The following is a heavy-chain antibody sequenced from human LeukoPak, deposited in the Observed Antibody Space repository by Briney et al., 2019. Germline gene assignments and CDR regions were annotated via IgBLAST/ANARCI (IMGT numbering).Heavy chain of an antibody. J-gene: IGHJ4*02. D-gene: IGHD3-10*01. CDR3: ARDGAYYYGSGSYCFDY. CDR2: IWYDGSNK. Sequence: GGSLRLSRAASGFTFSSYGMNWVRQAPGKGLEWVAVIWYDGSNKYYADSVKGRFTISRDNSNNTLYLQMNSLRAEDTAVYDCARDGAYYYGSGSYCFDYWGQGTLVTVSS. V-gene: IGHV3-33*01. CDR1: GFTFSSYG.